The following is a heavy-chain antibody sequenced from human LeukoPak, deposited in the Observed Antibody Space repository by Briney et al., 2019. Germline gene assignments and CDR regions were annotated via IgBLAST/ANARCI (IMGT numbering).Heavy chain of an antibody. CDR2: ISGSGGST. CDR1: GFTFSTYA. Sequence: GGSLRLSCVASGFTFSTYAMNWVRQAPGKGLEWVSVISGSGGSTYYADSVKGRFTISRDNSKNTLYLQMNSLRAEDTAVYYCAKRGYSSTWLSPFNYWAQGTLVTVSS. V-gene: IGHV3-23*01. CDR3: AKRGYSSTWLSPFNY. J-gene: IGHJ4*02. D-gene: IGHD6-13*01.